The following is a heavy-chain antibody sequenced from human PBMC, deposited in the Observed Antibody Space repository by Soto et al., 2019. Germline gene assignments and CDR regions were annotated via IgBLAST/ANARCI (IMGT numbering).Heavy chain of an antibody. Sequence: QVQLVESGGGVVQPGRSLRLSCAASGFTFGNCGMHWVRQAPGKGLEWVAVILYDGSTKYYADSVKGRFTISRDNSENTLYLQMDSLGAEDTAIYYCVKGEIFGYCTGGTCYFDDWGQGTLVTVSS. CDR3: VKGEIFGYCTGGTCYFDD. CDR2: ILYDGSTK. D-gene: IGHD2-8*02. J-gene: IGHJ4*02. V-gene: IGHV3-30*18. CDR1: GFTFGNCG.